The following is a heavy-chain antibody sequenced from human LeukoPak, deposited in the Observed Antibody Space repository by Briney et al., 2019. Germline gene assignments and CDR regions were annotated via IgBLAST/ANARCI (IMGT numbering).Heavy chain of an antibody. CDR2: ISGSVGST. V-gene: IGHV3-23*01. Sequence: GGSLTLSCTASGFNFSGYAMSWVRQAPGKGLEWVSAISGSVGSTYYADSVKGRFTISRDNSKDTLYMQLNSPRAEDTAVYFCAKGQTTVMAFDVWGQGTL. J-gene: IGHJ3*01. CDR3: AKGQTTVMAFDV. CDR1: GFNFSGYA. D-gene: IGHD4-17*01.